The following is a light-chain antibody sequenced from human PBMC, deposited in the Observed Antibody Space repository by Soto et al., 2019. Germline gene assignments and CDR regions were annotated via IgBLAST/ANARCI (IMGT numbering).Light chain of an antibody. V-gene: IGLV2-23*01. CDR3: CSYAGSSTYV. CDR2: EGS. J-gene: IGLJ1*01. CDR1: SSDVGGYNL. Sequence: QSALTQPASVSGSPGQSITISCTGTSSDVGGYNLVSWYQQHPGKAPKLMIYEGSKRPSGVSNRFSGSKSGNTASLTISGLQDEDEADYYCCSYAGSSTYVFGTGTKLTVL.